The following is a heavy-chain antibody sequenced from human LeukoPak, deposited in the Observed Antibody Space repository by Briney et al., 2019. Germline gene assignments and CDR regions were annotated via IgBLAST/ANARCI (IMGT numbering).Heavy chain of an antibody. CDR1: GFTFSSYS. D-gene: IGHD1-1*01. Sequence: GSLRLSCAASGFTFSSYSMNWVRQAPGKGLEWVSSISSSSSYIYYADSVKGRFTISRDNAKNSLYLQMNSLRAEDTAVYYCARDLNWNEVQPTEFDYWGQGTLVTVSS. J-gene: IGHJ4*02. V-gene: IGHV3-21*01. CDR3: ARDLNWNEVQPTEFDY. CDR2: ISSSSSYI.